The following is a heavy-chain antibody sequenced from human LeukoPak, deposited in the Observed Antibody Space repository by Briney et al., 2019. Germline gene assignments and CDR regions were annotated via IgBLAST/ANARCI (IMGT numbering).Heavy chain of an antibody. Sequence: PSETLSLTCTVYGGSVSSVSYYWGWLRQPPGKGLEWIGYIYYTRSTNYNPSLKSRVTISVDTSKNQFSLKLSSVTAADTAVYYCARNRGWDSFDIWGQGTMVTVSS. CDR3: ARNRGWDSFDI. D-gene: IGHD3-10*01. CDR1: GGSVSSVSYY. V-gene: IGHV4-61*01. J-gene: IGHJ3*02. CDR2: IYYTRST.